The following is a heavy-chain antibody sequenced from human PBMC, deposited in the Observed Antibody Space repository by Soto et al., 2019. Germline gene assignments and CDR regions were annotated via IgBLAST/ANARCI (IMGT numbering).Heavy chain of an antibody. CDR2: ISAYNGNT. CDR3: ARDRGSYALDY. D-gene: IGHD1-26*01. J-gene: IGHJ4*01. V-gene: IGHV1-18*01. Sequence: QVQLVQSGAEVKKPGASVKVSCKASAYTFTSYGIGWVRQAPGQGLEWMGWISAYNGNTNYAQKLQGRVTMTTDTSTSPAYMELRSLTSDDTAVYYCARDRGSYALDYWGHGTLVTVSS. CDR1: AYTFTSYG.